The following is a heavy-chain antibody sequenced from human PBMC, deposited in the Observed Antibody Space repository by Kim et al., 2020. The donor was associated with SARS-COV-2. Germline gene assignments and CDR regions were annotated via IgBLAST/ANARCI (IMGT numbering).Heavy chain of an antibody. CDR3: ARLSIFPRQNYYGMDV. J-gene: IGHJ6*02. D-gene: IGHD3-3*01. V-gene: IGHV4-39*01. Sequence: SLKSRVTISVDTSKNQFSLKLSSVTAADTAVYYCARLSIFPRQNYYGMDVWGQGTTVTVSS.